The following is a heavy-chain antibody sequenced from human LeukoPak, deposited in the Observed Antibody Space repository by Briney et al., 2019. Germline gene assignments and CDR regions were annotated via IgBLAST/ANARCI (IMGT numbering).Heavy chain of an antibody. Sequence: SETLSLTCAVYGGSFSGYYWSWIRQPPGKGLEWIGEINHSGSTNYNPSLKSRVTISVDTSKNQFSLKLSSVTAADTAVYYCARPYYYDSSGYSVHFDYWGQGTLVTVSS. CDR3: ARPYYYDSSGYSVHFDY. CDR1: GGSFSGYY. D-gene: IGHD3-22*01. V-gene: IGHV4-34*01. J-gene: IGHJ4*02. CDR2: INHSGST.